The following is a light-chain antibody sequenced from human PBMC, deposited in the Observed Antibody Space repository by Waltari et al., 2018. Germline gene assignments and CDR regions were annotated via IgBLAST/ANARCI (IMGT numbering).Light chain of an antibody. CDR2: DVS. Sequence: QSALTQPASVSGSPGQSIAISCTGTSSEVGAYNYVSWYQQHPGKAPKVIIYDVSKRPSGISSRFSGSKSDNTASLTISGLQAEDEADYFCYSFAGYTTFYVFGSGTKVTVL. J-gene: IGLJ1*01. V-gene: IGLV2-23*02. CDR3: YSFAGYTTFYV. CDR1: SSEVGAYNY.